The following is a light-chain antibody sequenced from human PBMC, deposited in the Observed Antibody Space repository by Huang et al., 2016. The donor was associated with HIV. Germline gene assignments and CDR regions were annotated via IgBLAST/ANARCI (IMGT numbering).Light chain of an antibody. J-gene: IGKJ1*01. CDR3: MQSKQFPLR. V-gene: IGKV2D-29*02. Sequence: EIVMTQTPLSLSVTPGQPASMSCNSSQSLLYDDGKTYLYWFHQKPGQSPHLLIYEVSKRLSGVPDRFSGSGSGTDFTLRISRVEAADVGIYCCMQSKQFPLRFGQGTKVEIK. CDR2: EVS. CDR1: QSLLYDDGKTY.